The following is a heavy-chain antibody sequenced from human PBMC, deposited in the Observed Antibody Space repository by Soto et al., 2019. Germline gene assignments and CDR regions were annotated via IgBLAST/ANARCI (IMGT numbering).Heavy chain of an antibody. V-gene: IGHV4-39*01. D-gene: IGHD4-4*01. Sequence: QLQLQESGPGLVKPSETLSLTCTVSGGSISSSSYYWGWIRQPPGKGLEWIGSIYYSGSTYYNPSLKSRVPISVDTSQNQCSLKLSSVTAADTAVYYCASVSYVEMATVPCGFEPWGQRTLVTVSS. CDR3: ASVSYVEMATVPCGFEP. CDR2: IYYSGST. J-gene: IGHJ5*02. CDR1: GGSISSSSYY.